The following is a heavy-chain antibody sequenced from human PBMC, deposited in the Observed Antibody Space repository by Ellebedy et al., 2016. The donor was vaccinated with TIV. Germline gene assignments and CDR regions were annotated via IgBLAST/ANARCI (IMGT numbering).Heavy chain of an antibody. CDR2: INPNSGGT. CDR3: ARAEAVAGRYYYYYGMDF. V-gene: IGHV1-2*04. D-gene: IGHD6-19*01. Sequence: ASVKVSCXASGYTFTGYYMHWVRQAPGQGLEWMGWINPNSGGTNYAQKFQGWVTMTRDTSISTAYMELSRLRSDDTAVYYCARAEAVAGRYYYYYGMDFWGQGTTVTVSS. CDR1: GYTFTGYY. J-gene: IGHJ6*02.